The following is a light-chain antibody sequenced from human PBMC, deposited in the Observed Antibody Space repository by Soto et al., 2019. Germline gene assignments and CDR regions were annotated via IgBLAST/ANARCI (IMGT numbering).Light chain of an antibody. CDR2: GAS. Sequence: EIVMTQSPATLSVSPGERATLSCRASQSVSSNLAWYQHKPGQAPRLLIYGASTRATGIPTRFSGSGSGAEFTLTISSLQSEDLAGYYCQQYNNWGTFGQGTKVEIK. J-gene: IGKJ1*01. CDR1: QSVSSN. CDR3: QQYNNWGT. V-gene: IGKV3-15*01.